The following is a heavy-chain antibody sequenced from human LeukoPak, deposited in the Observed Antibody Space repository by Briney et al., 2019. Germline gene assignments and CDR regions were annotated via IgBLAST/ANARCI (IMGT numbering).Heavy chain of an antibody. CDR3: AKARIASAGTGAFDV. CDR2: FSATDGSA. CDR1: GFTVSSYG. V-gene: IGHV3-23*01. Sequence: GGSLRLSCAASGFTVSSYGMTWVRQAPGKGLEWVSAFSATDGSAQYAESVEGRFTISRDNSKNSLYLQMNSLRDEDTAVYYCAKARIASAGTGAFDVWGQGTMVTVSS. D-gene: IGHD6-13*01. J-gene: IGHJ3*01.